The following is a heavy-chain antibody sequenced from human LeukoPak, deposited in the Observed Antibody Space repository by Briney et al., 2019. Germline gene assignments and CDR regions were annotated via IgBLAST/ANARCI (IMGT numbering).Heavy chain of an antibody. CDR2: INSDGSST. V-gene: IGHV3-74*01. Sequence: PGGSLRLSCAASGFTFSSYWMHWVRQAPGKGLAWVSRINSDGSSTTYADSVKGRFTISRDNAKSTLYLQMNSLRGEDTAMYYCGRESSVGAHKAFDYWGQGTLVTVSS. CDR3: GRESSVGAHKAFDY. D-gene: IGHD1-26*01. CDR1: GFTFSSYW. J-gene: IGHJ4*02.